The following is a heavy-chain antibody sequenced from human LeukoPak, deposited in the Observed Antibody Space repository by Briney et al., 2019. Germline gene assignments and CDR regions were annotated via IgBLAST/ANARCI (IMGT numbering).Heavy chain of an antibody. Sequence: SVKVSCKASGGTFSSYAVSWVRQAPGQGLEWMGGIIPIFGTANYAQKFQGRVTITADESTSTAYMELSSLRSEDTAVYYCARATLGSGSYQPLGTRFDYWGQGTLVTVSS. CDR3: ARATLGSGSYQPLGTRFDY. CDR2: IIPIFGTA. CDR1: GGTFSSYA. D-gene: IGHD3-10*01. V-gene: IGHV1-69*13. J-gene: IGHJ4*02.